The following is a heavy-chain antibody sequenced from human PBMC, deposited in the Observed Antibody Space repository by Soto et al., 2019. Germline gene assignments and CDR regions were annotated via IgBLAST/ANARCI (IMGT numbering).Heavy chain of an antibody. J-gene: IGHJ4*02. Sequence: GGSLRLSCAASGFTFSNAWMNWVRQAPGKGLEWVGRIKSKTDGGTTDYAAPVKGRFTISRDDSKNTLYLQMNSLKTEDTAVYYCTALEGIAARPIDYWGQGTLVTVSS. D-gene: IGHD6-6*01. CDR3: TALEGIAARPIDY. V-gene: IGHV3-15*07. CDR1: GFTFSNAW. CDR2: IKSKTDGGTT.